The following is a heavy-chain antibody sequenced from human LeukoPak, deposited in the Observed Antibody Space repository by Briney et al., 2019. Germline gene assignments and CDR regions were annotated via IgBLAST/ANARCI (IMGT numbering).Heavy chain of an antibody. J-gene: IGHJ6*03. CDR2: IYHSGST. CDR3: ARDPYSGNYGNDYYYYMDV. Sequence: SETLSLTCTVSGGSISSYYWSWIRQPPGKGLEWIGSIYHSGSTYYNPSLKSRVTISVDTSKNQFSLKLSSVTAADTAVYYCARDPYSGNYGNDYYYYMDVWGKGTTVTISS. CDR1: GGSISSYY. V-gene: IGHV4-38-2*02. D-gene: IGHD1-26*01.